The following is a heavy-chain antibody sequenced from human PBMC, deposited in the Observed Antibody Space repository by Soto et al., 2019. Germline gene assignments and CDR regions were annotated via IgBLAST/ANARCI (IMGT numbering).Heavy chain of an antibody. J-gene: IGHJ6*02. V-gene: IGHV4-4*07. D-gene: IGHD6-13*01. CDR2: IYTSGST. Sequence: SETLSLTCTVSGGSIGGYYGSWIRQPAGKGLEWIGRIYTSGSTNYNPSLKSRVTMSVDTSKNQFSLKLSSVTAADTAVYYCAREPLGIAAAGTHYYYYGMDVWGQGTTVTVS. CDR3: AREPLGIAAAGTHYYYYGMDV. CDR1: GGSIGGYY.